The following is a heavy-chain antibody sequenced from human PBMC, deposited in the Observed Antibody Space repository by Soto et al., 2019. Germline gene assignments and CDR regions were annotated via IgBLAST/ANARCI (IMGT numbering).Heavy chain of an antibody. Sequence: ASVKVSCKASGYTFTSYYIHWVRQAPGQGLEWMGRINPSGGSTSYAQKFQGRVTVTRDTSTSTVYMELSSLRSEDTAVYYCARGRSSDYYERSEYFQHWGQGTLVTVSS. CDR2: INPSGGST. CDR1: GYTFTSYY. V-gene: IGHV1-46*01. J-gene: IGHJ1*01. CDR3: ARGRSSDYYERSEYFQH. D-gene: IGHD3-22*01.